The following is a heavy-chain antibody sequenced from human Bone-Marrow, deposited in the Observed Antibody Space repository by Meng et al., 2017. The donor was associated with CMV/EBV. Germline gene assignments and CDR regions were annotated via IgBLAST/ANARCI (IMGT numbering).Heavy chain of an antibody. Sequence: GGSLRLSCAASGFTFSSYAMSWVRQAPGKGLEWVSVIYSGGSSTYYADSVKGRFTISRDNSKNTLYLQMNSLRAEDTAVYYCATASTVTTHPPDYYYYYGMAVWGQGTTVTCSS. CDR1: GFTFSSYA. V-gene: IGHV3-23*03. D-gene: IGHD4-17*01. CDR3: ATASTVTTHPPDYYYYYGMAV. J-gene: IGHJ6*01. CDR2: IYSGGSST.